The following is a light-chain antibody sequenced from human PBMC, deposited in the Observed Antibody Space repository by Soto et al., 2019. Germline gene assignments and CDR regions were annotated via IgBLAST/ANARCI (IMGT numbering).Light chain of an antibody. V-gene: IGKV1-13*02. Sequence: AIQLTQSPSSLSASVGDRVTITCRASQGIGSYLAWYRQRPWEAPKLRIFDGSSLESGVPSGFSGSGSGTDFTLTIRSLQAEDFATYYCPVFSIFPSTFGGGAKVDIK. CDR3: PVFSIFPST. CDR2: DGS. CDR1: QGIGSY. J-gene: IGKJ4*01.